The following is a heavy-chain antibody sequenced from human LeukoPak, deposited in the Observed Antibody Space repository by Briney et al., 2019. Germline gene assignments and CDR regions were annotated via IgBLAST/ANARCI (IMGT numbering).Heavy chain of an antibody. V-gene: IGHV2-70*11. D-gene: IGHD6-25*01. J-gene: IGHJ4*02. Sequence: SGPTLVNPTQTLTLTCTFSGFSLSTSGMCVSWIRQPPGRALEWLARIDWDDDEHYSPSLKTRLTISKDTSKNQVVLTMTNMDPVDTATYYCVRTNSGWYFDYWGQGTLVTVSS. CDR2: IDWDDDE. CDR1: GFSLSTSGMC. CDR3: VRTNSGWYFDY.